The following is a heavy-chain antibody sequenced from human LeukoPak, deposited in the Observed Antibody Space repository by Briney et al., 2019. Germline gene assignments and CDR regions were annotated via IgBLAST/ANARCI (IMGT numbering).Heavy chain of an antibody. Sequence: GGSLRLSCAASGFNIGPYAMYWVRQGPGRGLEWVSVIKADGSGTFYSASVRGRFTTSRDNSKNSLYLQMSSLTSDDTALYYCATWAFYHNLDVWGQGTTVAVSS. V-gene: IGHV3-43*02. D-gene: IGHD2/OR15-2a*01. J-gene: IGHJ6*02. CDR2: IKADGSGT. CDR1: GFNIGPYA. CDR3: ATWAFYHNLDV.